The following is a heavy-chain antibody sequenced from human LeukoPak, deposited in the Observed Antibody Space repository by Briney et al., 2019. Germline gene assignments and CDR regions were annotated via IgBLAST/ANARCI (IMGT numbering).Heavy chain of an antibody. V-gene: IGHV3-53*01. CDR1: GFTVSSNY. J-gene: IGHJ6*02. CDR2: IYSGGST. D-gene: IGHD3-16*01. Sequence: GGSLRLSCAASGFTVSSNYMTWVRQAPGKGLEWVSVIYSGGSTYYADSVKDRFTISRDNSKNTLYLQMNSLRAEDTAVYYCARDMTYYYYVMDVWGQGTTVTVSS. CDR3: ARDMTYYYYVMDV.